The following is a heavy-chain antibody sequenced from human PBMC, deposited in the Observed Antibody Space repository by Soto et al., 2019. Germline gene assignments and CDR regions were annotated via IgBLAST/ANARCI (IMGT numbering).Heavy chain of an antibody. CDR1: GFTFSSYA. J-gene: IGHJ4*02. V-gene: IGHV3-30-3*02. Sequence: LRLSCAASGFTFSSYAMHWVRQAPGKGLEWVAVISYDGSNKFYADSVKARFTISRDNSKNTLYLQMSGLRAEDTAVYYCAKSPDFFCSSANCYRYYFDYWSQGTLVTVSS. CDR2: ISYDGSNK. CDR3: AKSPDFFCSSANCYRYYFDY. D-gene: IGHD2-2*02.